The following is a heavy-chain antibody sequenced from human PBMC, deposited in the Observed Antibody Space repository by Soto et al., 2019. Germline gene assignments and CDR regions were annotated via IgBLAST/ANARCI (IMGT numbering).Heavy chain of an antibody. D-gene: IGHD3-16*01. CDR3: ATVWGQD. Sequence: QLQLQESGPGLVKPSATLSLTCTVSGGSISSSSYYWGWIRQPPGKGLEWIGRIYYSGSTYYNPSLKSRITIAVDTSKNQFSLKLSSVTAADTAVYYCATVWGQDWGQGTLVTFSS. V-gene: IGHV4-39*01. CDR2: IYYSGST. J-gene: IGHJ4*02. CDR1: GGSISSSSYY.